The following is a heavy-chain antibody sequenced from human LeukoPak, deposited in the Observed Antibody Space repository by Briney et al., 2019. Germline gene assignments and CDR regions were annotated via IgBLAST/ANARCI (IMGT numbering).Heavy chain of an antibody. CDR1: GFSVSSNY. D-gene: IGHD5/OR15-5a*01. V-gene: IGHV3-66*01. CDR3: ARENVDTVSKPGTHYYYYGMDV. Sequence: GGSLRLSCVASGFSVSSNYMHWVRQAPGKGLEWVSALYSGGSMFYADSVQGRFTISRDNSKNTLYLQMNSLRAEDTAVYYCARENVDTVSKPGTHYYYYGMDVWGQGTTVTVSS. CDR2: LYSGGSM. J-gene: IGHJ6*02.